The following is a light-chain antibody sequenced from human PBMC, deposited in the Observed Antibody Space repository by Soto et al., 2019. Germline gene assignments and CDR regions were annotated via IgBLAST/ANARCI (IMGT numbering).Light chain of an antibody. CDR3: TVWDDSLRGRL. Sequence: QSVLTQPPSASGTPGQRVTISCSGSSSNIESNYVYSYQQLPGTAPRLLIYRNNQRPSGVPDRFSGSKSGTSASLAISALRSEDEADYYCTVWDDSLRGRLFGGGTKVTVL. CDR1: SSNIESNY. CDR2: RNN. J-gene: IGLJ2*01. V-gene: IGLV1-47*01.